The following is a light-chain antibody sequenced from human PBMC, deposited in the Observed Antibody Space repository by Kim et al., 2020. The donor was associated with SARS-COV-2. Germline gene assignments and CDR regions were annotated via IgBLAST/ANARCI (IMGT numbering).Light chain of an antibody. Sequence: GSGGERGNMTWRAGQDIKNNLVWFQQKPGKAPRSLIYAASSLQSGGPSKFSGSGSGTDFTLTISSLQPEDFATYYCQQYQSYPVTFGQGTRLEIK. CDR1: QDIKNN. V-gene: IGKV1-16*02. J-gene: IGKJ5*01. CDR3: QQYQSYPVT. CDR2: AAS.